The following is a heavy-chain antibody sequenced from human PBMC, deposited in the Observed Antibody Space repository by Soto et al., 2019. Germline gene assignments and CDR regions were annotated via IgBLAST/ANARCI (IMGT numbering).Heavy chain of an antibody. J-gene: IGHJ4*02. D-gene: IGHD4-4*01. CDR3: ARGLPNYSSFDS. CDR2: VSSDGSST. V-gene: IGHV3-74*01. Sequence: EVQLVESRGGVVQPGESLRLSCAASGFTFSSYWMHWIRQAPGKGLVWVSRVSSDGSSTVYANSVKGRLTISRDNAKNTLYLQMNILSDEDTAVYYCARGLPNYSSFDSWGQGTLVTVSS. CDR1: GFTFSSYW.